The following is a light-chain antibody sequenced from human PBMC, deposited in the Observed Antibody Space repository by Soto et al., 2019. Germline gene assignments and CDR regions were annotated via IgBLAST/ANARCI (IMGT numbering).Light chain of an antibody. CDR1: QSVLYSSNNKNY. J-gene: IGKJ1*01. V-gene: IGKV4-1*01. Sequence: DIVMTQSPDSLAVSLGERATINCKSSQSVLYSSNNKNYLAWYQQKPGQPPKLLIYWASTRESGVPDRFSGSESGTDFPLTISSLQAEDVAVYYCQQYYSTPRTFGQGTKVEIK. CDR2: WAS. CDR3: QQYYSTPRT.